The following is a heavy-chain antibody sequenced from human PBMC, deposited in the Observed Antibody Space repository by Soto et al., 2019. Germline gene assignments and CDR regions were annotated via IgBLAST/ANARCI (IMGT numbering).Heavy chain of an antibody. CDR3: ATGLRGGVDYYFDY. D-gene: IGHD2-21*01. Sequence: GGSLRLSCAASGFTFSSDAMSWVRQAPGKGLEWVSAISGSGGSTYYADSVKGRFTISRDNSKNTLYLQMNSLRAEDTAVYYCATGLRGGVDYYFDYWGQGTLVTVSS. CDR2: ISGSGGST. V-gene: IGHV3-23*01. CDR1: GFTFSSDA. J-gene: IGHJ4*02.